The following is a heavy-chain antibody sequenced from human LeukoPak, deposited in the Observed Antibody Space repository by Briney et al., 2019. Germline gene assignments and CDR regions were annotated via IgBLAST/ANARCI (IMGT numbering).Heavy chain of an antibody. Sequence: PGRSLRLTCAASGFTFDNYAMHWVRQALGKGLEWVSGIAWNSGNTGFADSVKGRFTISRDNAENSLYLQMNSLTPEDTAFYFCAKDMNSYGSGSSYNPWGPFDSWGQGTLVTVSS. J-gene: IGHJ4*02. V-gene: IGHV3-9*01. D-gene: IGHD3-10*01. CDR1: GFTFDNYA. CDR3: AKDMNSYGSGSSYNPWGPFDS. CDR2: IAWNSGNT.